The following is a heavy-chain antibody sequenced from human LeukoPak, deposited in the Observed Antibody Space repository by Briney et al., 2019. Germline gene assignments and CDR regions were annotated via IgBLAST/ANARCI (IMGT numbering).Heavy chain of an antibody. CDR2: INPNSGGT. V-gene: IGHV1-2*02. J-gene: IGHJ3*02. CDR1: GYTFTGYY. CDR3: ARVVAVAGTSAFDI. Sequence: ASVKVSCKASGYTFTGYYMHWVRQAPGQGPEWMGWINPNSGGTNYAQKFQGRVTMTRDTSISTAYMELSRLRSDDTAVYYCARVVAVAGTSAFDIWGQGTMVTVSS. D-gene: IGHD6-19*01.